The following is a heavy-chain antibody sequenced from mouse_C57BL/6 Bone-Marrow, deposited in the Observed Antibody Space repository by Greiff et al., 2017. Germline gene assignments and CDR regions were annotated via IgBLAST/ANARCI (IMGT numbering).Heavy chain of an antibody. CDR2: INYDGSST. Sequence: EVHLVESEGGLVQPGSSMKLSCTASGFTFSDYYMAWVRQVPEKGLEWVANINYDGSSTYYLDSLKSRFIISRDNATNILYLQMSSLKPEDTATNYCAREEGYYFDDWGQGTTLTVSS. J-gene: IGHJ2*01. V-gene: IGHV5-16*01. CDR3: AREEGYYFDD. CDR1: GFTFSDYY.